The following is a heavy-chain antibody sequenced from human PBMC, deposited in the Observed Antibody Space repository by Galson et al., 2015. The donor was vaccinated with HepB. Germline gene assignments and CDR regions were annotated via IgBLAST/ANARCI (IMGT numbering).Heavy chain of an antibody. D-gene: IGHD3-3*01. CDR3: TTGVTSDY. J-gene: IGHJ4*02. Sequence: SLRLSCAGSGFSFSNYWMNWVRQAPGKGLEWVSSISSTSSYIYYGNSVRGRFTISRDNAENSLYLQMNSLSAEDTAVYYCTTGVTSDYWGQGTLLMVSS. CDR1: GFSFSNYW. CDR2: ISSTSSYI. V-gene: IGHV3-21*01.